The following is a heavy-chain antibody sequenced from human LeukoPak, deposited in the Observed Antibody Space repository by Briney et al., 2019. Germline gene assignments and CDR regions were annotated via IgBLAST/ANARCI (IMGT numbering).Heavy chain of an antibody. D-gene: IGHD3-22*01. Sequence: GGSLRLSCAASGFTFSSYGMHWVRQAPGKGLEWVAFIRYDGSNKYYADSVKGRFTISRDNSKNTLYLQMNSPRAEDTAVYYCAKESESYDSSGSTFDYWGQGTLVTVSS. CDR3: AKESESYDSSGSTFDY. CDR2: IRYDGSNK. J-gene: IGHJ4*02. V-gene: IGHV3-30*02. CDR1: GFTFSSYG.